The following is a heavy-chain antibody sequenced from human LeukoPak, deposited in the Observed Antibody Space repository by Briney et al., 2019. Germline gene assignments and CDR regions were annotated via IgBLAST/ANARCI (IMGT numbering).Heavy chain of an antibody. J-gene: IGHJ4*02. D-gene: IGHD2-2*02. CDR1: GGSFSGYY. CDR3: ARQYCSSTSCYMGAFDY. V-gene: IGHV4-34*01. Sequence: SETLSLTCAVYGGSFSGYYWSWIRQPPGKGLEWIGEINHSGSTNYNPSLKSRVTISVDTSKNQFSLKLSSVTAADTAVYYCARQYCSSTSCYMGAFDYWGQGTLVTVSS. CDR2: INHSGST.